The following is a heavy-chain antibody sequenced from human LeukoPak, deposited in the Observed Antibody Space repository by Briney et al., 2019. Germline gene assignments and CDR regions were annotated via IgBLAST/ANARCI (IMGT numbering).Heavy chain of an antibody. V-gene: IGHV4-39*07. CDR3: ATSAYSSGWFYYYYYYMDV. J-gene: IGHJ6*03. CDR1: AGSISSSSYY. Sequence: SETLSLTCTVSAGSISSSSYYWGWIRQPPGKGLEWIGSIYYSGSTYYNPSLKSRVTISVDTSKNQFSLKLSSVTAADTAVYYCATSAYSSGWFYYYYYYMDVWGKGTTVTVSS. D-gene: IGHD6-19*01. CDR2: IYYSGST.